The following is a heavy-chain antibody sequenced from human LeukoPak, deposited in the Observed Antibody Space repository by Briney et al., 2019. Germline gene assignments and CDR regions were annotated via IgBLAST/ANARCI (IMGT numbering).Heavy chain of an antibody. Sequence: PSETLSLTCAVYGGSFSGYYWSWIRQPPGKGLEWIGEINHSGSTNYNPSLKSRVTISVDTSKNQFSLKLSSVTAADTAVYYCAREDEYDYVWGSYRISDAFDIWGQGTMVTVSS. CDR2: INHSGST. D-gene: IGHD3-16*02. CDR1: GGSFSGYY. CDR3: AREDEYDYVWGSYRISDAFDI. V-gene: IGHV4-34*01. J-gene: IGHJ3*02.